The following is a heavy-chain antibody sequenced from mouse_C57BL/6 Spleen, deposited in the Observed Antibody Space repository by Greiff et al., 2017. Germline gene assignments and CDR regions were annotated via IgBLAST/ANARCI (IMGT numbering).Heavy chain of an antibody. CDR3: TRQGSSGYYFDY. CDR2: IVPETGGT. D-gene: IGHD1-1*01. Sequence: QVQLQQSGAELVRPGASVTLSCKASGYTFTDYEMHWVKQTPVHGLEWIGAIVPETGGTAYNQKFKGKAMLTADKSSSTAYMELRSLTSEDSAVYYCTRQGSSGYYFDYWGQGTTLTVSS. J-gene: IGHJ2*01. CDR1: GYTFTDYE. V-gene: IGHV1-15*01.